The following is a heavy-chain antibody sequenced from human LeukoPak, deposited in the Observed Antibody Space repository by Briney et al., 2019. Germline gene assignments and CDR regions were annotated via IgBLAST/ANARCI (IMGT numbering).Heavy chain of an antibody. V-gene: IGHV3-48*04. D-gene: IGHD4-17*01. Sequence: GGSLRLSCAASGFTFSSYSMNWVRQAPGKGLEWVSYISSSGSTIYYADSVKGRFTISRDNAKNSLYLQMNSLRAEDTAVYYCASGWDYGDYLDYWGQGTLVTVSS. CDR3: ASGWDYGDYLDY. J-gene: IGHJ4*02. CDR2: ISSSGSTI. CDR1: GFTFSSYS.